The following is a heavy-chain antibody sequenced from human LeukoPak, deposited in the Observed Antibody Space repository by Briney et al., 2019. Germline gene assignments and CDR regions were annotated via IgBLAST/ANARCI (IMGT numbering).Heavy chain of an antibody. V-gene: IGHV1-18*01. CDR2: ISGYNGNT. Sequence: ASVRVSCKASGYTFTSYGIIWVRQAPGQGLEWMGWISGYNGNTNYAQKLQGRVTMTTDTSTSTAYMELRSLRSDDTAVFYCARVRDYYYDTTTYYYFDYWGQGTLVTVSS. CDR3: ARVRDYYYDTTTYYYFDY. CDR1: GYTFTSYG. J-gene: IGHJ4*02. D-gene: IGHD3-22*01.